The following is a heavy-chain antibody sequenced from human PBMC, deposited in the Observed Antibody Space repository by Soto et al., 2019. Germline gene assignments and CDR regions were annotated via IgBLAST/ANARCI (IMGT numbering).Heavy chain of an antibody. D-gene: IGHD3-10*01. Sequence: TGGSLRRSCAASGFTFSSYSMNWIRQALWKGLQWVSSISSSSSYIYYADSVKGRFTISRDNAKNSLYLQMNSLRAEDTAVYYCARDLELGIVRGVIMTYYGMDVWGQWTTVTVSS. CDR3: ARDLELGIVRGVIMTYYGMDV. V-gene: IGHV3-21*01. J-gene: IGHJ6*02. CDR2: ISSSSSYI. CDR1: GFTFSSYS.